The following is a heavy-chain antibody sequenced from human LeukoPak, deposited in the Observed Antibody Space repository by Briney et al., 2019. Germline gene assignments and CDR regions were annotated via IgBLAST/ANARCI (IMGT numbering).Heavy chain of an antibody. V-gene: IGHV4-30-4*01. CDR1: GVAITSDDSC. J-gene: IGHJ6*01. Sequence: PSETLSLTCTVSGVAITSDDSCWSWIRQPPGKGLECIGYICYSGTSNYNPALQNRVTISLDTYKNQVSLKLTAADTAVYYCVRDKWVRAGSSWLHYGMDVWGQGTTVTVSS. CDR2: ICYSGTS. CDR3: VRDKWVRAGSSWLHYGMDV. D-gene: IGHD6-13*01.